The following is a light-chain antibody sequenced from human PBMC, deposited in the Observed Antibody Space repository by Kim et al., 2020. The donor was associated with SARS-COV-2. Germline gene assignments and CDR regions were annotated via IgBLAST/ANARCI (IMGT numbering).Light chain of an antibody. CDR1: SSDVGAYNF. V-gene: IGLV2-14*01. J-gene: IGLJ3*02. Sequence: QSVLTQPASVSGSPGQSITITCTGTSSDVGAYNFVSWYQQLPGRAPKLMIYHVTERPSGISNRFSGSKSGNTASLPISGLQSEDEADYHCSSFTTSSSWVFGGGTQLTVL. CDR2: HVT. CDR3: SSFTTSSSWV.